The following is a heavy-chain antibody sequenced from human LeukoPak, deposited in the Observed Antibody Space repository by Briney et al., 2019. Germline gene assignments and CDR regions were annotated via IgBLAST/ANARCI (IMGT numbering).Heavy chain of an antibody. J-gene: IGHJ5*02. CDR3: ARGLTYYDFWSGYASPNNWFDP. D-gene: IGHD3-3*01. V-gene: IGHV1-2*02. Sequence: ASVKVSCKASGYTFTGYYMHWVRQAPGQGLEWMGWINPNSGGTNYAQKFQGRVTMTRDTSISTAYMELSRLRSDDTAVYYCARGLTYYDFWSGYASPNNWFDPWGQGTLVTVSS. CDR2: INPNSGGT. CDR1: GYTFTGYY.